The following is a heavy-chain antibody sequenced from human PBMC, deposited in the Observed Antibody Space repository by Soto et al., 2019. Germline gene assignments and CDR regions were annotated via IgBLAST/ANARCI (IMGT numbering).Heavy chain of an antibody. CDR2: ISWNSGTI. CDR3: TKGRSTSCFAPVDY. J-gene: IGHJ4*02. CDR1: GFIFDDYA. V-gene: IGHV3-9*01. Sequence: EVQLAKSGGGLVQPGRSLRLSCAASGFIFDDYAMHWVRQAPGKGLEWVSSISWNSGTIVYADSVKGRFTISRDNAKNSLYLQMNSLRTVDTAFYYCTKGRSTSCFAPVDYWGQGTLVTVSS. D-gene: IGHD2-2*01.